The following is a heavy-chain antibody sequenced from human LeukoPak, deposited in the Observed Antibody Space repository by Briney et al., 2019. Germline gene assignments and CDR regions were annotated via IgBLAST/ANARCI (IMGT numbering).Heavy chain of an antibody. V-gene: IGHV5-51*01. CDR2: IYPGDSDT. D-gene: IGHD6-19*01. Sequence: GESLKISCKGSGYSFTTSWIGWVRQMPGKGLEWMGIIYPGDSDTRYSPSFQGQVTISADKSISTAYLQWSSLKGSDTAVYYCARHQGSGWFDYWGQGTLVTVSS. CDR1: GYSFTTSW. J-gene: IGHJ5*01. CDR3: ARHQGSGWFDY.